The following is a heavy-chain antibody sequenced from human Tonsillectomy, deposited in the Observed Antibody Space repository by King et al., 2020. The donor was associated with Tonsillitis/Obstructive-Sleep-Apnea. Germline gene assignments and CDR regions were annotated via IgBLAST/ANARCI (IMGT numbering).Heavy chain of an antibody. CDR3: ARDMGMHPNWYFDL. CDR2: SWYDGSNK. J-gene: IGHJ2*01. CDR1: GLTFRHFG. V-gene: IGHV3-33*01. D-gene: IGHD7-27*01. Sequence: VQLVQSGGGVVQPGGSLGLSCAASGLTFRHFGMRLVRPAPGKGLEWVAVSWYDGSNKKYAESVQGRFTISRDNSKNTLYLQMNSLRAEDTAVYYCARDMGMHPNWYFDLWGRGTLVTVSS.